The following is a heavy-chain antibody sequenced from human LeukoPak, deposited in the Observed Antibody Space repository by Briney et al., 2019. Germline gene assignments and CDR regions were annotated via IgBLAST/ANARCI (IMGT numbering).Heavy chain of an antibody. CDR3: AREARRGYSYGSGVDC. V-gene: IGHV3-21*01. D-gene: IGHD5-18*01. CDR2: ISSSSSYI. CDR1: GFTFSSYS. J-gene: IGHJ4*02. Sequence: GGFLRLSCAASGFTFSSYSMNWVRQAPGKGLEWVSSISSSSSYIYYADSVKGRFTISRDNAKNSLYLQMNSLRAEDTAVYYCAREARRGYSYGSGVDCWGQGTLVTVSS.